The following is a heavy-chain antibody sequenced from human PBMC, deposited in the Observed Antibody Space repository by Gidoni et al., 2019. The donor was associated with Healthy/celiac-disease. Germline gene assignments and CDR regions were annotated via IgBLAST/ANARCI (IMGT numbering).Heavy chain of an antibody. CDR3: ARGQTHQTYPFPWYKDYYYYYGMDV. V-gene: IGHV3-13*01. J-gene: IGHJ6*02. CDR2: IGTAGDT. CDR1: GFTFSRYD. D-gene: IGHD1-1*01. Sequence: EVQLVESGGGLVQPGGSLSLSCAASGFTFSRYDMHWVRPATGKGLEWVSAIGTAGDTYYPGSVKGRFTISRENAKNSLYLQMNSLRAGDTAVYYCARGQTHQTYPFPWYKDYYYYYGMDVWGQGTTVTVSS.